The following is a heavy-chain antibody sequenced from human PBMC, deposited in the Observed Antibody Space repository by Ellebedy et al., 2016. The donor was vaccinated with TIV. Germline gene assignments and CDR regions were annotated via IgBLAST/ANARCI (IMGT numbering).Heavy chain of an antibody. Sequence: SQTLSLTCAISGDSVSSNSAAWSWIRQSPSRGLEWLGRTYYRSKWYNDYAVSVRSRITIIPDTSRNRISLQLDSVTPEDTAVYYCARVAGRIAFDIWGQGTMVTVSS. J-gene: IGHJ3*02. CDR2: TYYRSKWYN. D-gene: IGHD6-19*01. CDR1: GDSVSSNSAA. V-gene: IGHV6-1*01. CDR3: ARVAGRIAFDI.